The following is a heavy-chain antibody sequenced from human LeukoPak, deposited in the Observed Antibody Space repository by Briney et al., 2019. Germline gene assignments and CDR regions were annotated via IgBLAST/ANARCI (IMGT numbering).Heavy chain of an antibody. D-gene: IGHD6-13*01. CDR1: GFTFSNNW. J-gene: IGHJ6*03. Sequence: PGGSLRLSCAASGFTFSNNWMSWVRQAPGKGLEWVANIKQDGREKFYVDSVKGRFTISRDNAKNSLYLQMNSLRVEDTAVYYCAREGSSSWLSYYYYMDVWGKGTTVTVSS. V-gene: IGHV3-7*01. CDR2: IKQDGREK. CDR3: AREGSSSWLSYYYYMDV.